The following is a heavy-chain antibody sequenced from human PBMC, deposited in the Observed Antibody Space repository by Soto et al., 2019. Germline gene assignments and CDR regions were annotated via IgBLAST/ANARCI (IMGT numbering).Heavy chain of an antibody. Sequence: GGSLRLSCSASGFTFSSFSMHWVRQAPGKGLQYVSLISSNGDDTHYADSVKGRFTISRDNSKSTLFLQMTSLRTEDTAVYYCVKTGRFGQLVPSDYWGQGTLVTVSS. J-gene: IGHJ4*02. CDR1: GFTFSSFS. D-gene: IGHD6-6*01. V-gene: IGHV3-64D*06. CDR3: VKTGRFGQLVPSDY. CDR2: ISSNGDDT.